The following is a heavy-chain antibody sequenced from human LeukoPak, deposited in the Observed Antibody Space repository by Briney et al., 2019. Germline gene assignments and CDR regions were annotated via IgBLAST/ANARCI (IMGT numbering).Heavy chain of an antibody. J-gene: IGHJ1*01. CDR3: ARAHYDYVWGGYRPLAAYFQH. Sequence: PSETLSLTCAVYGGSFSGYYWSWIRQPPGKGLEWIGEINHSGSTNYNPSLKSRVTISVDTSKNQFSLKLSSVTAADTAVYYCARAHYDYVWGGYRPLAAYFQHWGQGTLVTVSS. CDR1: GGSFSGYY. V-gene: IGHV4-34*01. CDR2: INHSGST. D-gene: IGHD3-16*02.